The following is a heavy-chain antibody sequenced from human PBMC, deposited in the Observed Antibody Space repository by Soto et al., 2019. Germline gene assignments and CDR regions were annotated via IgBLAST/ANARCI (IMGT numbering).Heavy chain of an antibody. J-gene: IGHJ3*01. D-gene: IGHD1-26*01. CDR1: GYTLTELR. CDR3: APYSRSGRYLRDAFEL. CDR2: FDPEDGQT. Sequence: QVQLVQSGAELRRPGASVKVSCKVSGYTLTELRMHWVRQAPGKGLEWKGAFDPEDGQTFYALEFQARVTMTEHTSTDTSYMELSRLRSEDTAVYYCAPYSRSGRYLRDAFELWGQGTMVSVSS. V-gene: IGHV1-24*01.